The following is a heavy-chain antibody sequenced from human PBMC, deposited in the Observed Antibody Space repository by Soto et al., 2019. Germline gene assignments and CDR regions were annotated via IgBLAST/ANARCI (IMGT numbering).Heavy chain of an antibody. J-gene: IGHJ6*02. CDR2: ISAYNGNT. CDR1: GYTFTSYG. Sequence: ASVKVSCKASGYTFTSYGISWVRQAPGQGLEWMGWISAYNGNTNYAQKLQGRVTMTTDTSTSTAYMELRSLRSDDTAVYYCARDIAAAGSPDYYCGMDVWGQGTTVTVSS. D-gene: IGHD6-13*01. V-gene: IGHV1-18*01. CDR3: ARDIAAAGSPDYYCGMDV.